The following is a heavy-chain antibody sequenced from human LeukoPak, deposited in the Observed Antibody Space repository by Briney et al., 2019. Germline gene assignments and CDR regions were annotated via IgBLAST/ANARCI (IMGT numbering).Heavy chain of an antibody. CDR2: IIPIFGTA. CDR3: ARASTSYYYDSSGYYYFDY. CDR1: GGTFSSYA. J-gene: IGHJ4*02. D-gene: IGHD3-22*01. Sequence: GASVKVSCKASGGTFSSYAISWVRQAPGQGLEWMGGIIPIFGTANHAQKFQGRVTITADESTSTAYMELSSLRSEDTAVYYCARASTSYYYDSSGYYYFDYWGQGTLVTVSS. V-gene: IGHV1-69*13.